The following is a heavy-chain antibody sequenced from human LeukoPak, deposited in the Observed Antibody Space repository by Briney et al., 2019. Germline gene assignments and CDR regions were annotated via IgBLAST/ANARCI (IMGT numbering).Heavy chain of an antibody. V-gene: IGHV1-18*01. D-gene: IGHD3-22*01. CDR2: ISAYNGNT. CDR3: AREPLPYYCDSSGLGGWFDP. Sequence: ASVTVSCAASGYTFTSYGISWVRQAPGQGLEWMGWISAYNGNTNYAQKLQGRVTMTTDTSTSTAYMELRSLRSDDTAVYYCAREPLPYYCDSSGLGGWFDPWGQGTLVTVSS. J-gene: IGHJ5*02. CDR1: GYTFTSYG.